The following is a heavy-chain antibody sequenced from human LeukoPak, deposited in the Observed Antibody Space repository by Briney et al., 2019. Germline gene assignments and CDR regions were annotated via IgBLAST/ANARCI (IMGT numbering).Heavy chain of an antibody. V-gene: IGHV4-59*01. CDR1: GGSISSYY. CDR2: IYYSGTT. J-gene: IGHJ4*02. Sequence: PSETLSLTCTVSGGSISSYYWNWIRQPPGKGLEWIGYIYYSGTTNYNPSLKSRVTISVDTSKNQFSLKLSSVIAADTAVYYCARRPSGIMMGAYFDYWGQGTLVTVSS. D-gene: IGHD3-16*01. CDR3: ARRPSGIMMGAYFDY.